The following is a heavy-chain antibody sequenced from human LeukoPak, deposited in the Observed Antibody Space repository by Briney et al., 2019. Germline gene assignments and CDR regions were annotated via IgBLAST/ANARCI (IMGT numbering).Heavy chain of an antibody. CDR1: GYTFTSYD. D-gene: IGHD5-18*01. CDR3: NGYSYGTPLDY. Sequence: SVKVSCKASGYTFTSYDINWVRQATGQGLEWMGGIIPIFGTANYAQKFQGRVTITTDESTSTAYMELSSLRSEDTAVYYCNGYSYGTPLDYWGQGTLVTVSS. V-gene: IGHV1-69*05. J-gene: IGHJ4*02. CDR2: IIPIFGTA.